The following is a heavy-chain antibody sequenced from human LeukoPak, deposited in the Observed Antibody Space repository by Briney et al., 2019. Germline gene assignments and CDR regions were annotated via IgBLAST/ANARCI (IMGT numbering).Heavy chain of an antibody. J-gene: IGHJ3*02. D-gene: IGHD3-22*01. V-gene: IGHV4-34*01. Sequence: SETLSLTCAVYGGSFSGYYWSWIRQPPGKGLEWIGENNHSGSTNYNPSLKSRVTISVDTSKNQFSLKLSSVTAADTAVYYCARSIEGAFDIWGQGTMVTVSS. CDR3: ARSIEGAFDI. CDR2: NNHSGST. CDR1: GGSFSGYY.